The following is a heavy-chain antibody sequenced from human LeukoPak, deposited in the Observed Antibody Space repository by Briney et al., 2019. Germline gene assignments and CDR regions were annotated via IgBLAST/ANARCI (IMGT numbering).Heavy chain of an antibody. CDR2: INAGNGNT. V-gene: IGHV1-3*01. CDR1: GYTFTSYG. Sequence: AASVKVSCKASGYTFTSYGISWVRQAPGHGLEWMGLINAGNGNTKYSQKFQGRVTITRDTSASTAYMELSSLRSEDTAVYYCARDGCSGGSCYSYYYYYGMDVWGQGTTVTVSS. J-gene: IGHJ6*02. CDR3: ARDGCSGGSCYSYYYYYGMDV. D-gene: IGHD2-15*01.